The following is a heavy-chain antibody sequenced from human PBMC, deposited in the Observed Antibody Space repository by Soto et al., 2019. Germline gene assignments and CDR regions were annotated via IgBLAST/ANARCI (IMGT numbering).Heavy chain of an antibody. CDR1: GFTFSSYG. D-gene: IGHD1-1*01. V-gene: IGHV3-30*18. CDR2: ISYDGINK. Sequence: QVQLVESGGGVVQPGRSLRLCSAASGFTFSSYGMHWVRQAPGKGLEWVAIISYDGINKYYANSVKGRFTISRDNSKNTLYLQMNSLRAEDTAVYYCAKSMYNWNDGFFDYWGQGTLVTVSS. J-gene: IGHJ4*02. CDR3: AKSMYNWNDGFFDY.